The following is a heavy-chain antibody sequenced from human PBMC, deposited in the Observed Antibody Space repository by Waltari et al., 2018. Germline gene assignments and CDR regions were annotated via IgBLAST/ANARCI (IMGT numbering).Heavy chain of an antibody. D-gene: IGHD2-21*01. CDR3: ASEVPRPGCGGDCHIPFFDY. J-gene: IGHJ4*02. CDR1: GGTFSSYA. V-gene: IGHV1-69*04. CDR2: IIPILGIA. Sequence: QVQLVQSGAEVKKPGSSVKVSCKASGGTFSSYAISWVRQAPGQGLEWMGGIIPILGIANYAQKFQGRVTITADESTSTAYMELSSLRSEDTAVYYCASEVPRPGCGGDCHIPFFDYWGQGTLVTVSS.